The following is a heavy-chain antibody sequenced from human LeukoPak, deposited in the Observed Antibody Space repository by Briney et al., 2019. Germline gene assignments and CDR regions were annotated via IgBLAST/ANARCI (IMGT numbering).Heavy chain of an antibody. V-gene: IGHV3-73*01. CDR1: GFTFSGSA. D-gene: IGHD2-21*02. CDR2: IRSKANSYAT. Sequence: PGGSLRLSCAASGFTFSGSAMHWVRQASGKGLEWVGRIRSKANSYATAYAASVKGGFTISRDDSKNTAYLQMNSLKTEDTAVYYCTNTYCGGDCYSDYWGQGTLVTVSS. CDR3: TNTYCGGDCYSDY. J-gene: IGHJ4*02.